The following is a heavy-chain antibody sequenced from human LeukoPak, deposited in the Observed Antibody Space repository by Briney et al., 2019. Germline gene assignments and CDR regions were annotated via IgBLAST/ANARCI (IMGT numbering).Heavy chain of an antibody. Sequence: GGSLRLSCAASGFTFSSYGMHWVRQAPGKGLEWVAVIWNDGRNKHYADSVKGRFTISRDNSKNALYLQMNSLRVDDTAVYYCAKDARRYSGWYFFDHWGQGTLVTVSS. V-gene: IGHV3-33*06. CDR2: IWNDGRNK. J-gene: IGHJ4*02. D-gene: IGHD6-19*01. CDR3: AKDARRYSGWYFFDH. CDR1: GFTFSSYG.